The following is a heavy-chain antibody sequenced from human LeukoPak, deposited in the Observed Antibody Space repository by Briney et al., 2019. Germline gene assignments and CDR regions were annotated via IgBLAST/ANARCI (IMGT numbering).Heavy chain of an antibody. CDR1: RFTFTTYG. V-gene: IGHV3-30*02. D-gene: IGHD6-19*01. Sequence: GGSLRLSCAASRFTFTTYGMHWVRQAPGKGLEWVAFIRSNGDDKYYADSIKGRFTISRDNSKSTLYLQMNSLRAEDTAVYYCASSGSSSGWYLLGYWGQGTLVTVSS. CDR3: ASSGSSSGWYLLGY. CDR2: IRSNGDDK. J-gene: IGHJ4*02.